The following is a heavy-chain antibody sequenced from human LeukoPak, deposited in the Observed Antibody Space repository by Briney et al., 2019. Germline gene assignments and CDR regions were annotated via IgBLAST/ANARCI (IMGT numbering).Heavy chain of an antibody. D-gene: IGHD4-17*01. V-gene: IGHV1-2*02. CDR2: INPNSGGT. Sequence: ASVKVSCKASGYTFTGYYMHWVRQAPGQGLEWMGWINPNSGGTNYAQKFQGRVTMTRDTSISTAYMELSRLRSDDTAVYYCAREALVDYGDYVRYFDYWGQGTLVTVSS. CDR3: AREALVDYGDYVRYFDY. CDR1: GYTFTGYY. J-gene: IGHJ4*02.